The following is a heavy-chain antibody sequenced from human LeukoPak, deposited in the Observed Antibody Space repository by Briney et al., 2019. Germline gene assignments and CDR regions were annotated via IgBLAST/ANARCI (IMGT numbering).Heavy chain of an antibody. CDR2: ISYDGSNK. CDR3: ARHGILAYCGGDCLTAPLDY. CDR1: GFTFSSYA. V-gene: IGHV3-30-3*01. Sequence: GGSLRLSCAASGFTFSSYAMHWVRQAPGKGLEWVAVISYDGSNKYYADSVKGRFTISRDNSKNTLYLQMNSLRAEDTAVYYCARHGILAYCGGDCLTAPLDYWGQGTLVTVFS. J-gene: IGHJ4*02. D-gene: IGHD2-21*02.